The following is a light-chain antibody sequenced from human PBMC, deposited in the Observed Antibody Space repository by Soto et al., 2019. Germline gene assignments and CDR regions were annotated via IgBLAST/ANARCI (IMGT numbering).Light chain of an antibody. CDR3: QTYDSSLNTWV. V-gene: IGLV1-40*01. J-gene: IGLJ3*02. CDR2: VNN. CDR1: SSNIGAGYE. Sequence: QSVLTQPPSVSGAPGQRVTISCTGTSSNIGAGYEVHWYHQLPGTAPKFLISVNNDRSSGVPDRFSVSKSGSSASLAITGLQAEDEAYYYCQTYDSSLNTWVFGGGTKLTVL.